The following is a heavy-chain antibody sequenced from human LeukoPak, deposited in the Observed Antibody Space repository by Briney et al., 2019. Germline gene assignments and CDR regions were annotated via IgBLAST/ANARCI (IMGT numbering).Heavy chain of an antibody. V-gene: IGHV4-59*01. J-gene: IGHJ6*02. CDR1: GGSISSYY. D-gene: IGHD6-19*01. Sequence: SETLSLTCTVSGGSISSYYWSWIRQPPGKGLEWIGYIYYSGSTNYNPSLKSRVTISVDTSKNQFSLKPSSVTAADPAVYYCARDGAVAPTVPYYYYYGMDVWGQGTTVTVSS. CDR3: ARDGAVAPTVPYYYYYGMDV. CDR2: IYYSGST.